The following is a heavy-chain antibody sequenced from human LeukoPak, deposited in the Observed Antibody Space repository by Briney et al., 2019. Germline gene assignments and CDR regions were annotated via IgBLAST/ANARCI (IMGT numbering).Heavy chain of an antibody. CDR3: ARGYYDSSGYFDY. J-gene: IGHJ4*02. CDR1: GYTFIGYY. CDR2: INPNSGGT. D-gene: IGHD3-22*01. V-gene: IGHV1-2*04. Sequence: ASVKVSCKASGYTFIGYYLQWGRQAPGQGLELMGWINPNSGGTNYAQKFQGWVTMTRDTSISTAYMELSRLRSDDTAVYYCARGYYDSSGYFDYWGQGTLVTVSS.